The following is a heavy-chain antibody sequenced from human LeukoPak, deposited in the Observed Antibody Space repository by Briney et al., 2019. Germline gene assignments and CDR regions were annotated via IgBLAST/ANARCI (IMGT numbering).Heavy chain of an antibody. Sequence: GGSLRLSCAASGFTFSSYAMSWVRQAPGKGLEWVSAISGSGGSTYYADSVKGRFTISRDNSKNTLYLQMNSLRAEDTAVYYCAKANNIVVVVAATGVDYWGQGTLVTVPS. J-gene: IGHJ4*02. D-gene: IGHD2-15*01. V-gene: IGHV3-23*01. CDR3: AKANNIVVVVAATGVDY. CDR1: GFTFSSYA. CDR2: ISGSGGST.